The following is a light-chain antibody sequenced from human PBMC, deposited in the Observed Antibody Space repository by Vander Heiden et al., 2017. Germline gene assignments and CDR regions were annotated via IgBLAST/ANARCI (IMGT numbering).Light chain of an antibody. CDR2: AAS. CDR3: QQYYTQPRLPT. V-gene: IGKV1-8*01. J-gene: IGKJ4*01. Sequence: AIRMTQSPSSFSASTGDRVTITCRASQGISSYLAWYQQKPGKAPKLLIYAASTLQSGVPSRFSGSGSGTDFTLTISCLQSEDFATYYCQQYYTQPRLPTFGGGTKVEIK. CDR1: QGISSY.